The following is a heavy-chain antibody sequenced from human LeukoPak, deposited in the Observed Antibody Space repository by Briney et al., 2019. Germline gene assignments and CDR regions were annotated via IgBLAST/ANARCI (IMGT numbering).Heavy chain of an antibody. Sequence: GGSLRLSCAASGFTFSSYAMSWVRQAPGKGLAWVSTISGGSGSTYCADSVKGRFTISRDNSRNTLYLQMNSLRADDTAVYYCVREPGPGYFDYWGQGTLVTVSS. CDR3: VREPGPGYFDY. J-gene: IGHJ4*02. D-gene: IGHD6-13*01. V-gene: IGHV3-23*01. CDR2: ISGGSGST. CDR1: GFTFSSYA.